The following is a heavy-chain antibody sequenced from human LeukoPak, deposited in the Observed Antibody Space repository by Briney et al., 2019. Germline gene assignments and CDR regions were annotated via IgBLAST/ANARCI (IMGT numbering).Heavy chain of an antibody. CDR3: ARDLYDILTGYSSNFDY. D-gene: IGHD3-9*01. Sequence: GGSLRLSCAASGFTFSSYSMNWVRQAPGKGLEWVSSISSSSYIYYADSVKGRFTISRDNAKNSLYLQMNSLRAEDTAVYYCARDLYDILTGYSSNFDYWGQRTLVTVSS. J-gene: IGHJ4*02. CDR1: GFTFSSYS. CDR2: ISSSSYI. V-gene: IGHV3-21*01.